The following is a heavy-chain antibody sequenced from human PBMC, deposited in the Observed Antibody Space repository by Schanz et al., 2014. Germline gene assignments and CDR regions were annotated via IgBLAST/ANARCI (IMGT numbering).Heavy chain of an antibody. CDR3: AKDGGCSSTNCHDFVVPELPFEY. CDR1: GFTFSGYA. CDR2: ISGGGGST. D-gene: IGHD2-2*01. J-gene: IGHJ4*02. Sequence: EVQLVESGGGLVQPGGSLRLSCAASGFTFSGYAMSWVRQAPGKGLEWVSSISGGGGSTRYGDSLRGRFYISRDNSKNTLYLQMSSLRGDDTAVYYCAKDGGCSSTNCHDFVVPELPFEYWGQGTLVTVSS. V-gene: IGHV3-23*04.